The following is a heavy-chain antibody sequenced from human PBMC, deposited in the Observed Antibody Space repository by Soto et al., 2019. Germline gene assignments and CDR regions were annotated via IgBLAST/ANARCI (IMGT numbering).Heavy chain of an antibody. V-gene: IGHV5-51*01. D-gene: IGHD6-13*01. CDR2: IYPGDHET. Sequence: PGESLKISCQSSGYTFSNFWIGWVRQLPGKGLEWMGIIYPGDHETRYSPSFHGKVTISADRSINTAYLQWNSLEASDTAFCFCARSPRSSPYFDYWGQGALVTVSS. CDR3: ARSPRSSPYFDY. CDR1: GYTFSNFW. J-gene: IGHJ4*02.